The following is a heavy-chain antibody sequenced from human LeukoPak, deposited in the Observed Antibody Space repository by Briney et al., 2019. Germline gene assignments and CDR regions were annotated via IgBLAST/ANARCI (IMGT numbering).Heavy chain of an antibody. CDR1: GFTFSSYA. Sequence: GGSLRLSCAASGFTFSSYAMHWVRQAPGKGPEWVAVISYDGSNKYYADSVKGRFTISRDNSKNTLYLQMNSLRAEDTAVYYCAKDGGLTMIVPGGPDYWGQGTLVTVSS. V-gene: IGHV3-30-3*01. D-gene: IGHD3-22*01. CDR3: AKDGGLTMIVPGGPDY. J-gene: IGHJ4*02. CDR2: ISYDGSNK.